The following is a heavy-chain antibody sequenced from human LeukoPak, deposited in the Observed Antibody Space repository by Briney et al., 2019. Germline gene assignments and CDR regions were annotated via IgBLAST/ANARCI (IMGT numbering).Heavy chain of an antibody. Sequence: ASVKVSCKDSGYTFTGYYMHWVRQAPGQGLEWMGRINPNSGGTNYAQKFQGRVTMTRDTSISTAYMELSRLRSDDTAVYYCARSPDIVVVPAAIWEYAFDIWGQGTMVTVSS. CDR1: GYTFTGYY. J-gene: IGHJ3*02. V-gene: IGHV1-2*06. CDR2: INPNSGGT. D-gene: IGHD2-2*01. CDR3: ARSPDIVVVPAAIWEYAFDI.